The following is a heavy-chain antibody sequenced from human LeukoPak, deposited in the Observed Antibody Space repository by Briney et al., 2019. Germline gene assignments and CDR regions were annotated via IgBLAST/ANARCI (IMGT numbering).Heavy chain of an antibody. J-gene: IGHJ3*01. CDR1: GFTFRTYA. CDR2: IRAGGDTT. D-gene: IGHD4-17*01. Sequence: PGGFLRLSCTAYGFTFRTYAMIWVRQAPGKGLEWVSAIRAGGDTTVYAAAVRGRLTISRDNSNNALYLQMNELRADDTAVYYCARDPNGDYIGAFDFWGQGTMVTVSS. CDR3: ARDPNGDYIGAFDF. V-gene: IGHV3-23*01.